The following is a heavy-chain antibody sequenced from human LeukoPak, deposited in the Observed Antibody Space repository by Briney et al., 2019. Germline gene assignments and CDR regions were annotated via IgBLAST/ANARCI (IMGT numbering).Heavy chain of an antibody. CDR1: GFTFSDYT. V-gene: IGHV3-48*01. Sequence: PGGSLRLSCAASGFTFSDYTMNWVRQAPGQGLEWISYIDISSSSTYYADSVKGRFTISRDNAKNSLYLQMSSLRAEDTALYYCARGPPLFDPWGQGTLVTVSS. CDR2: IDISSSST. CDR3: ARGPPLFDP. J-gene: IGHJ5*02.